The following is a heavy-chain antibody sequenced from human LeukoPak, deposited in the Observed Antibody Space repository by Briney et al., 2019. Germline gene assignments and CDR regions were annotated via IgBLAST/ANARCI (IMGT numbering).Heavy chain of an antibody. J-gene: IGHJ4*02. D-gene: IGHD7-27*01. CDR1: GGSISGYY. Sequence: SETLSLTCTVSGGSISGYYWSWLRQPAGGVLECIGRIYSTGTPTYNASLRSRVTISVDQSKSQFSLKLTSVTAADTAVYYCARLEPANWGSGPDYWGQGTLVTVSS. CDR2: IYSTGTP. V-gene: IGHV4-4*07. CDR3: ARLEPANWGSGPDY.